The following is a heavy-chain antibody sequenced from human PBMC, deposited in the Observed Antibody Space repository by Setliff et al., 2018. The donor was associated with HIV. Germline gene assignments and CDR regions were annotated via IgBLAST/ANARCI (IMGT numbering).Heavy chain of an antibody. CDR2: IYNSGST. CDR3: ARSEGIAWFDP. D-gene: IGHD3-3*01. V-gene: IGHV4-59*01. J-gene: IGHJ5*02. Sequence: SETLSLTCTVSGGSISNYYWSWIRQPPGKGLEWIGYIYNSGSTNYNPSLKSRVTMSVDTSKNLFSLTLRSVTAADTAVYYCARSEGIAWFDPWGQGTLVTVSS. CDR1: GGSISNYY.